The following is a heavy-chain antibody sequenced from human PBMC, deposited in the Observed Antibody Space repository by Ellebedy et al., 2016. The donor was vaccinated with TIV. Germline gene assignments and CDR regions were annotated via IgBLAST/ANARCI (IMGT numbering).Heavy chain of an antibody. CDR1: GGSISSYY. CDR3: ARGKIVGATLNWFDP. D-gene: IGHD1-26*01. J-gene: IGHJ5*02. CDR2: IYYSGST. Sequence: SETLSLTXTVSGGSISSYYWSWIRQPPGKGLEWIGYIYYSGSTNYNPSLKTRVTISVDTSKNQFSLKLSSVTAADTAVYYCARGKIVGATLNWFDPWGQGTLVTVSS. V-gene: IGHV4-59*12.